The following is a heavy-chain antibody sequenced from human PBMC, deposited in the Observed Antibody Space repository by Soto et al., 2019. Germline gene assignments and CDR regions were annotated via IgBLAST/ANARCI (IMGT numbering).Heavy chain of an antibody. D-gene: IGHD6-13*01. V-gene: IGHV4-59*01. CDR3: ARDHIAAEGDWFDP. J-gene: IGHJ5*02. CDR1: GGSISSYY. Sequence: SETLSLTCTVSGGSISSYYWSWIRQPPGKGLEWIGYIYYSGSTNYNPSLKSRVTISVDTSKNQFSLKLSSVTAADTAVYYCARDHIAAEGDWFDPWGQGTLVTVSS. CDR2: IYYSGST.